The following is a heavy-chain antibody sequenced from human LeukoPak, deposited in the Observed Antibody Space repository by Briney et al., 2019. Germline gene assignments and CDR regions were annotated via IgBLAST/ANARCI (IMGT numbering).Heavy chain of an antibody. V-gene: IGHV3-9*01. CDR1: GFTFDDYA. D-gene: IGHD5-24*01. CDR2: ISWNSGSI. Sequence: GGSLRLSCAASGFTFDDYAMHWVRQAPGKGLEWVSGISWNSGSIGYADSVKGRFTISRDNAKNSLYLQMNSLRAEDTALYYCAKADLGWLQLNANAFDIWGQGTMVTVSS. CDR3: AKADLGWLQLNANAFDI. J-gene: IGHJ3*02.